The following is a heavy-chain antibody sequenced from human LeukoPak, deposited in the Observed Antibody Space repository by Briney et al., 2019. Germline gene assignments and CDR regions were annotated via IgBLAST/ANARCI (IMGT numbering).Heavy chain of an antibody. J-gene: IGHJ3*02. CDR1: GGSISSYY. Sequence: SETLSLTCTVSGGSISSYYWSWIRQPAGKGLEWIGRIYTSGSTNHNPSLKSRVTISVDKSKNQFSLKLSSVTAADTAVYYCARDSVGTVTSDDFDIWGQGTMVTVSS. D-gene: IGHD4-17*01. CDR2: IYTSGST. CDR3: ARDSVGTVTSDDFDI. V-gene: IGHV4-4*07.